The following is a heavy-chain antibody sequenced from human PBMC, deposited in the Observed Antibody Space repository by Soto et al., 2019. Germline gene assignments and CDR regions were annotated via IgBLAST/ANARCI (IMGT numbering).Heavy chain of an antibody. V-gene: IGHV3-66*01. CDR3: ARDPGDRNGMSV. J-gene: IGHJ6*02. CDR1: GFTASNDY. CDR2: IYSGGST. D-gene: IGHD1-26*01. Sequence: EVQLVESGGDLVQPGGSLRLSCAASGFTASNDYMSWVRQAPGKGLEWVSVIYSGGSTYYADSVKGRFTISRDNSKNMLYLQMNSLRVEYTAVYYCARDPGDRNGMSVWGQGTTVTVSS.